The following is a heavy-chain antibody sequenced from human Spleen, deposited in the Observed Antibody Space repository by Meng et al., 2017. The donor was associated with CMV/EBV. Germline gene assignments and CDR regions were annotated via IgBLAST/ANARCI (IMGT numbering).Heavy chain of an antibody. D-gene: IGHD3-3*01. Sequence: SGPTLVKPTQTLTLTCTFSGFSLSTSGVGVGWIRQPPGKALEWLALIYWNDDKRYSPSLKSRLTITKDTSKNQVVLTMTNMDPVDTATYYCAHRDYDFWSGYYNGGWFDPWGQGTLVTVSS. CDR3: AHRDYDFWSGYYNGGWFDP. J-gene: IGHJ5*02. CDR2: IYWNDDK. CDR1: GFSLSTSGVG. V-gene: IGHV2-5*01.